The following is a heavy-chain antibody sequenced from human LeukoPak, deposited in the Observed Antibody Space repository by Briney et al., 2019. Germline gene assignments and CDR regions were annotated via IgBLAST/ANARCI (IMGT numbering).Heavy chain of an antibody. D-gene: IGHD5-24*01. CDR1: GGSFSPYY. CDR3: ARGATISETGYFDF. V-gene: IGHV4-34*01. Sequence: SETLSLTCAVYGGSFSPYYWSWIRQSPGKGLEWIAEIDRRGDTNYNPSVKSRVTISIDTSKNQFSLNMRSLSAADTAVYYCARGATISETGYFDFWGQGTLVTVSS. CDR2: IDRRGDT. J-gene: IGHJ4*03.